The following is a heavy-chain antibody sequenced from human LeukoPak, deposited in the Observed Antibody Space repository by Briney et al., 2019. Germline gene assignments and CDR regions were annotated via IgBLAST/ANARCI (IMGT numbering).Heavy chain of an antibody. CDR2: IYGGGST. CDR1: GFTFSSYA. CDR3: ASWPVGWYGEDS. J-gene: IGHJ4*02. Sequence: PGGSLRLSCAASGFTFSSYAMSWVRQAPGKGLEWVSVIYGGGSTYYADSVKGRFTISRDTPKNTLYLQMNSLRVEGTAVYYCASWPVGWYGEDSWGQGTLVTVSS. D-gene: IGHD6-19*01. V-gene: IGHV3-23*03.